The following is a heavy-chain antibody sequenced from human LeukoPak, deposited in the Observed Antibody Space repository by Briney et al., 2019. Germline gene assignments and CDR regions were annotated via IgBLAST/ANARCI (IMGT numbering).Heavy chain of an antibody. D-gene: IGHD2-2*02. Sequence: PSETLSLTCTVSGGSISTYYWTWIRQPAGKGLEGIGRIYTGGSTNYNPSLKSRVTISIDTSKSQFSLKFTSVTAADTAVYYCARIVVVPAAISHFDYWGQGMLVTVSA. CDR1: GGSISTYY. V-gene: IGHV4-4*07. J-gene: IGHJ4*02. CDR2: IYTGGST. CDR3: ARIVVVPAAISHFDY.